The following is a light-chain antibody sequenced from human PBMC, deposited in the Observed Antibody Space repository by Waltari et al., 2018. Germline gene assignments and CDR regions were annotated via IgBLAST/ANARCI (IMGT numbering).Light chain of an antibody. CDR3: QQYDSYAET. J-gene: IGKJ1*01. CDR2: KAS. Sequence: DIQMTQSPSTLSASVGDRVTITCRASQSISRWLAWNQQKPGKAPKLLIYKASSLESGVPSRFSGSGSGTEFTLTISNLQPDDFATYYCQQYDSYAETFGQGTKVEIK. V-gene: IGKV1-5*03. CDR1: QSISRW.